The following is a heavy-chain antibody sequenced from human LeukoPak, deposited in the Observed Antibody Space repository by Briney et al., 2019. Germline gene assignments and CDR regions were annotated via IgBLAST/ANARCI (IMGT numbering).Heavy chain of an antibody. D-gene: IGHD3-16*02. CDR1: GGSISSYY. J-gene: IGHJ5*02. CDR3: ARMDYDYVWGSDRSQAFDR. Sequence: TLSLTCTVSGGSISSYYWSWIRQPPGKGLEWIGYIYYSGSTNYNPSLKSRVTISVDTSKNQFSLKLSSVTAADTAVYYCARMDYDYVWGSDRSQAFDRWGQGTLVTVS. CDR2: IYYSGST. V-gene: IGHV4-59*01.